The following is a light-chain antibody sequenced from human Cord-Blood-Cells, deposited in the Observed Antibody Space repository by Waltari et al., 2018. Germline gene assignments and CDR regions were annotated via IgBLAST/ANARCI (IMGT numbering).Light chain of an antibody. CDR2: EVS. V-gene: IGLV2-14*01. J-gene: IGLJ2*01. CDR1: SSDVGGYNY. Sequence: QSALTQPASVSGSPGQSITISCTGTSSDVGGYNYVSWYQQHPGKAPKLMIYEVSNRPPGVSNRFSGSKSGHTASLTISGLQAEDEADYYCSSYTSSSTKVFGGGTKLTVL. CDR3: SSYTSSSTKV.